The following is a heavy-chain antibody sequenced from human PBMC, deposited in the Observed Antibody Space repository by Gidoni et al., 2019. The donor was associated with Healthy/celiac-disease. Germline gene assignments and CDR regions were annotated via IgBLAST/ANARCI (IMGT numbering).Heavy chain of an antibody. CDR1: GFTFSSSW. J-gene: IGHJ4*02. Sequence: EVQLVESGGGLVQPGGSLRLSCAASGFTFSSSWMSWVRQAPGKGLEWVANIKQDGSEKYYVDSVKGRFTISRDNAKNSLYLQMNSLRAEDTAVYYCARDQGDKAYDYWGQGTLVTVSS. D-gene: IGHD2-21*01. CDR3: ARDQGDKAYDY. CDR2: IKQDGSEK. V-gene: IGHV3-7*01.